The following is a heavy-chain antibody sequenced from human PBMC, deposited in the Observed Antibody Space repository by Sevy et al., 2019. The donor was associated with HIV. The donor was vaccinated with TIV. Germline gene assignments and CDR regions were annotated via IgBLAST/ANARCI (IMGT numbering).Heavy chain of an antibody. Sequence: GGSLRLSCAASGFSFRSYWMTWVRQAPGKGLEWVASIYQDGSEKYYMDSVKGGFTVSRDNAKNSLFLQMNSLRVEDTAVYYCAREGSYGDYMLSYHYGMDVWGQGTTVTVSS. V-gene: IGHV3-7*01. CDR1: GFSFRSYW. J-gene: IGHJ6*02. CDR2: IYQDGSEK. D-gene: IGHD4-17*01. CDR3: AREGSYGDYMLSYHYGMDV.